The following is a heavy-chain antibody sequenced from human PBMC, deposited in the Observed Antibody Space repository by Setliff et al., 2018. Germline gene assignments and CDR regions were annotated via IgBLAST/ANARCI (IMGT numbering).Heavy chain of an antibody. CDR3: AKPQVELRWGFES. V-gene: IGHV1-69*13. CDR2: IIPIFGTP. CDR1: GGMSGTYS. D-gene: IGHD1-7*01. J-gene: IGHJ4*02. Sequence: SVKVSCKASGGMSGTYSISWVRQAPGQGLEWMGAIIPIFGTPNYAQKFQDRVTITAGVSTSTAYMELSSLRSDDTAVYYCAKPQVELRWGFESWGQGTPVTVPQ.